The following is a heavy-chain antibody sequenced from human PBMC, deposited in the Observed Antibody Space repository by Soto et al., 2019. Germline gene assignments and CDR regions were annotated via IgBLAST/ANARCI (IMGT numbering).Heavy chain of an antibody. CDR1: GFTFTTYA. D-gene: IGHD3-10*01. CDR3: ARDNLGARYGMDV. J-gene: IGHJ6*02. CDR2: ISRRGDTT. V-gene: IGHV3-48*02. Sequence: PGGSLRLSCAASGFTFTTYAMSWVRQAPGKGLEWVSVISRRGDTTYYADSVKGRFTISRDNAKNSLYLQMNSLRDEDTAVYYCARDNLGARYGMDVWGQGTTVTVS.